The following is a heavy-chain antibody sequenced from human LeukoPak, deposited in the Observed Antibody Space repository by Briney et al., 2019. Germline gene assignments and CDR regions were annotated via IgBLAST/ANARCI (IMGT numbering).Heavy chain of an antibody. V-gene: IGHV4-4*09. CDR2: IYTSGST. D-gene: IGHD3-10*01. CDR1: GGSISSYY. CDR3: ARHYDYGSGSFWFDP. J-gene: IGHJ5*02. Sequence: ASETLSLTCTVSGGSISSYYWSWIRQPPGKGLEWIGYIYTSGSTNYNPSLKSRVTISVDTSKNQFSLKLSSVTAADTAVYYCARHYDYGSGSFWFDPWGQGTLVTVSS.